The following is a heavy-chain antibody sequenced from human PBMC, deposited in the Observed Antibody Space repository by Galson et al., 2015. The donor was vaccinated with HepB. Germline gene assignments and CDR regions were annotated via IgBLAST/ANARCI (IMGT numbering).Heavy chain of an antibody. CDR1: GYSFTSYW. D-gene: IGHD2-2*01. V-gene: IGHV5-51*01. Sequence: QSGAEVTKPGESLKISCKGSGYSFTSYWIGWVRQMPGKGLEWMGIIYPGDSDTRYSPSFQGQVTISADKSISTAYLQWSSLKASDTAMYYCARWGVVVPAAMPDFYYGMDVWGQGTTVTVSS. CDR3: ARWGVVVPAAMPDFYYGMDV. CDR2: IYPGDSDT. J-gene: IGHJ6*02.